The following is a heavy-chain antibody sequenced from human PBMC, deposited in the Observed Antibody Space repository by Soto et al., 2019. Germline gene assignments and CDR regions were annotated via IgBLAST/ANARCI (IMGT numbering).Heavy chain of an antibody. J-gene: IGHJ4*02. Sequence: GGSLKLSCAASGFTFSSYAMSWVRQAPGKGLEWVSAISGSGGSTYYADSVKGRFTISRDNSKNTLYLQMNSLRAEDTAVYYCAKFGRIGRGGSPDFDYWGQGTLVTVSS. V-gene: IGHV3-23*01. CDR3: AKFGRIGRGGSPDFDY. D-gene: IGHD2-15*01. CDR2: ISGSGGST. CDR1: GFTFSSYA.